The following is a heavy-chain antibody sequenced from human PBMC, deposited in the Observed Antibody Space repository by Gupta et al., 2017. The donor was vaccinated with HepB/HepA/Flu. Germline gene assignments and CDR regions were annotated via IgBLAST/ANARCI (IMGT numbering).Heavy chain of an antibody. D-gene: IGHD3-16*01. CDR3: ARGGTSLDV. CDR1: GFTFRSSW. J-gene: IGHJ6*04. Sequence: EVHLVESGGGLVQPGGSLRLSFAASGFTFRSSWMHWVRQATGKGLVWVSRINNDGSSTTYADSVKGRFTISRDNAKNTLYLQMNSLRAEDTAVYYCARGGTSLDVWGKGTTVTVAS. V-gene: IGHV3-74*01. CDR2: INNDGSST.